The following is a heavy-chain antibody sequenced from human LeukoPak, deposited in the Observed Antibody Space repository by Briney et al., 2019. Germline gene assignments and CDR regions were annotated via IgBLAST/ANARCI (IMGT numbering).Heavy chain of an antibody. CDR3: ARHLTPKQQLVPGLFDP. CDR1: GYSFTSYW. D-gene: IGHD6-13*01. V-gene: IGHV5-51*01. J-gene: IGHJ5*02. CDR2: IYPGDSDT. Sequence: GESLKISCKGSGYSFTSYWIGWVRQMPGKGLEWMGIIYPGDSDTRYSPSFQGQVTISADKSISTAYLQWSSLKASDTAMYYCARHLTPKQQLVPGLFDPWGQGTLVTVSS.